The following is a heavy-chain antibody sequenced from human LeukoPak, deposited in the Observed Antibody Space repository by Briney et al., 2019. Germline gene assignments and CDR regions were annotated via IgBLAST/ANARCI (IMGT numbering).Heavy chain of an antibody. Sequence: GGSLRLSCAASGFTFSSYAMNWVRQAPGKGLEWVSSLSDGGHSSFYADSVKGRFTIYRDDSQNILYLQMNNLRADDTALYYCALSPLGFNYGYAYWGQGTLVTVSS. J-gene: IGHJ4*02. CDR2: LSDGGHSS. CDR1: GFTFSSYA. D-gene: IGHD5-18*01. CDR3: ALSPLGFNYGYAY. V-gene: IGHV3-23*01.